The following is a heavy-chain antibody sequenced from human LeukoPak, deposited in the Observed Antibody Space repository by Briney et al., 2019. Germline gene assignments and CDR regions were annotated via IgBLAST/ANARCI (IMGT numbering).Heavy chain of an antibody. Sequence: PGGSLRLSCAASGFTFSTYAMSWVRQATGKGLEWVSAIGTAGDPYYPGSVKGRFTISRENAKNSLYLQMNSLRAGDTAVYYCARATTVTRDWYFDLWGRGTLVTVSS. CDR3: ARATTVTRDWYFDL. J-gene: IGHJ2*01. CDR1: GFTFSTYA. D-gene: IGHD4-17*01. V-gene: IGHV3-13*05. CDR2: IGTAGDP.